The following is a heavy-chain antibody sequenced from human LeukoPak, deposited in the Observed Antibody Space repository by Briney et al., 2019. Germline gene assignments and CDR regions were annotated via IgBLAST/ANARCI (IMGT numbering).Heavy chain of an antibody. CDR1: GFTFSSYS. Sequence: PGGSLRLSCAASGFTFSSYSMNWVRQAPGKGLEWVSSISSSSSYIYYADSVKGRFTISRDNAKNSLYLQMNSLRAEDTAVYYCAKVRCSTSCCFDYWGQGTLVTVSS. D-gene: IGHD2-2*01. V-gene: IGHV3-21*01. CDR3: AKVRCSTSCCFDY. CDR2: ISSSSSYI. J-gene: IGHJ4*02.